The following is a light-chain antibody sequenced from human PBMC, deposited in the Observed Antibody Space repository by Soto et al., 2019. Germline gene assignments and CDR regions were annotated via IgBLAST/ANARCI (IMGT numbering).Light chain of an antibody. Sequence: QSALNQPASVSGSPGQSITISCTGTSSDVGSYNLVSWYQQHPGKAPKLMIYEVSKRPSGVSNRFSGSKSGNTASLTISGLQDEDEADYYCCSYAGSSTFGNYVFGTGTKVTVL. CDR3: CSYAGSSTFGNYV. V-gene: IGLV2-23*02. J-gene: IGLJ1*01. CDR2: EVS. CDR1: SSDVGSYNL.